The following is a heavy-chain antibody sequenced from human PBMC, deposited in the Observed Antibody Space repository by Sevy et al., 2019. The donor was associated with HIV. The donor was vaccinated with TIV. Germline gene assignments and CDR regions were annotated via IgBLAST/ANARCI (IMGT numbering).Heavy chain of an antibody. D-gene: IGHD2-21*02. CDR2: INPYSGGT. Sequence: ASVKVSCKASGYTFNSFYIHWVRQAPGQGLEWMGWINPYSGGTHYAQKFQGRVTLTRDTSISVAYMDVTSLRSNDTAVYYCVRDRFYGGDSVIFAGDFWGQGTLVTVSS. CDR1: GYTFNSFY. J-gene: IGHJ4*02. CDR3: VRDRFYGGDSVIFAGDF. V-gene: IGHV1-2*02.